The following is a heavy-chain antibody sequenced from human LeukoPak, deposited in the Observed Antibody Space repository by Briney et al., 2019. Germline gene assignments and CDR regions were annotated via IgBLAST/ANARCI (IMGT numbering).Heavy chain of an antibody. J-gene: IGHJ4*02. V-gene: IGHV1-2*02. CDR2: INPNSGGT. Sequence: ASVKVSCKASGYTLSDYHTHWLRQAPGQGLEWMGWINPNSGGTNYAQKFQGRVTMTRDTSISTAYMELSRLRSDDTAVYYCARTYYYGSGSYYIVGTLAVDYWGQGTLVTVSS. CDR3: ARTYYYGSGSYYIVGTLAVDY. CDR1: GYTLSDYH. D-gene: IGHD3-10*01.